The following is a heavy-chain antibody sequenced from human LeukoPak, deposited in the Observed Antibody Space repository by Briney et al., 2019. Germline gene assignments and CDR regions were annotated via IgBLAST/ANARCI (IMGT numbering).Heavy chain of an antibody. CDR1: GGTFSSYA. D-gene: IGHD3-22*01. CDR3: ARDHSYYYDSSGYTFDY. V-gene: IGHV1-2*02. J-gene: IGHJ4*02. CDR2: INPNSGGT. Sequence: ASVKVSCKASGGTFSSYAISWVRQAPGQGLEWMGWINPNSGGTNYAQKFQGRVTMTRDTSISTAYMELSRLRSDDTAVYYCARDHSYYYDSSGYTFDYWGQGTLVTVSS.